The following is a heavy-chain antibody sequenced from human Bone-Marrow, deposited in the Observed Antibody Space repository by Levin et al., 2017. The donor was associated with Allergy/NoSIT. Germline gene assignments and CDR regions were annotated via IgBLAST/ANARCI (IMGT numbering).Heavy chain of an antibody. J-gene: IGHJ4*02. D-gene: IGHD4/OR15-4a*01. Sequence: PGGSLRLSCAGSGFTFSTYAMNWVRQAPGKGLEWIAAISRSGDDTYFADSVRGRFTISRDNSKNTLYLQMTSLSAADTAIYFCAYGLGFAYGAFDYWGQGTLVTVSS. CDR2: ISRSGDDT. CDR1: GFTFSTYA. V-gene: IGHV3-23*01. CDR3: AYGLGFAYGAFDY.